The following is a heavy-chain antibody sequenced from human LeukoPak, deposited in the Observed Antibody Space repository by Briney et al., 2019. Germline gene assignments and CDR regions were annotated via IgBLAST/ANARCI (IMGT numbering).Heavy chain of an antibody. CDR1: GFTFSNYS. CDR2: ISSSNSYI. J-gene: IGHJ4*02. D-gene: IGHD6-19*01. CDR3: ARDQGLLVVAGRFGY. Sequence: GGSLRLSCAASGFTFSNYSMNWVRQAPGKGLGWVSSISSSNSYIYNADSVKGRFTISRDNAKNSLYLQMNSLRAEDTAVYYCARDQGLLVVAGRFGYWGQGTLVTVSS. V-gene: IGHV3-21*01.